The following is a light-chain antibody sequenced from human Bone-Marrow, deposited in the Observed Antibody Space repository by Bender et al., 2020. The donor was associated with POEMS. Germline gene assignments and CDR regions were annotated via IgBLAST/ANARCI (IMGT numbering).Light chain of an antibody. J-gene: IGLJ2*01. CDR1: KLGDRH. V-gene: IGLV3-1*01. Sequence: SYEVTQPPSVSVSPGQTANIPCSGHKLGDRHVSWYQQKPGLSPVLVIYQDTQRPSGMPERFSGSNSGNTATLTISETQALDEADYYCQAWDSSTVVFGGGTKLTVL. CDR2: QDT. CDR3: QAWDSSTVV.